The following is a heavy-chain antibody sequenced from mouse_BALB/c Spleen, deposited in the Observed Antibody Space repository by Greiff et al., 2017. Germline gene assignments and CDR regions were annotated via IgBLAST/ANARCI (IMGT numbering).Heavy chain of an antibody. CDR2: IYPSDSYT. D-gene: IGHD2-14*01. J-gene: IGHJ3*01. CDR3: TTHYRYPAWFAY. V-gene: IGHV1-69*02. CDR1: GYTFTSYW. Sequence: QVQLKQPGAELVRPGASVKLSCKASGYTFTSYWINWVKQRPGQGLEWIGNIYPSDSYTNYNQKFKDKATLTVDKSSSTAYMQLSSPTSEDSAVYYCTTHYRYPAWFAYWGQGTLVTVSA.